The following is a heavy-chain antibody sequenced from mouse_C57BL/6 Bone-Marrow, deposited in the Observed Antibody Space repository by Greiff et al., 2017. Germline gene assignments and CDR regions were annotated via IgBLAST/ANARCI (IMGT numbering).Heavy chain of an antibody. D-gene: IGHD2-4*01. Sequence: QVQLKESGPGLVAPSQSLSITCTVSGFSLTSYGVHWVRQPPGKGLEWLVVIWSDGSTTYNSALKSRLSISKDNSKSQVFLKMNSLQTDDTAMYYWARQGIYYDYDDYAMDYWGQGTSVTVSS. J-gene: IGHJ4*01. V-gene: IGHV2-6-1*01. CDR2: IWSDGST. CDR3: ARQGIYYDYDDYAMDY. CDR1: GFSLTSYG.